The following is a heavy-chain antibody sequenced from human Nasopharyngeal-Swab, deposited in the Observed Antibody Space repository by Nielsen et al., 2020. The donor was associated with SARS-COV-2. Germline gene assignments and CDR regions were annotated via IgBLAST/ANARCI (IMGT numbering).Heavy chain of an antibody. Sequence: ASVKVSCKASGYTFTSYAMHWVRQAPGQRLEWMGWINAGNGNTKYSQKFQGRVTITRDTSASTAYMELSSLRSEDTAVYYCARGSSVADQTYFDFWGQGTLVTVSS. CDR1: GYTFTSYA. V-gene: IGHV1-3*01. D-gene: IGHD6-19*01. CDR3: ARGSSVADQTYFDF. J-gene: IGHJ4*02. CDR2: INAGNGNT.